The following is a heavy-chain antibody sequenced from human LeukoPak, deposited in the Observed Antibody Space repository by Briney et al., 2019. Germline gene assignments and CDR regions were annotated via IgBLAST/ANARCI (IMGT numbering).Heavy chain of an antibody. J-gene: IGHJ4*02. CDR1: GYTFTDYY. CDR2: INPNSGGT. V-gene: IGHV1-2*02. CDR3: ARAGSTYYDFWSGYTDY. Sequence: ASVKVSCKASGYTFTDYYMHWVRQAPGQGLEWMGWINPNSGGTNYAQKFQGRVTMTRDTSISTAFMELSRLRSDDTAVYYCARAGSTYYDFWSGYTDYWGQGTLVTVSS. D-gene: IGHD3-3*01.